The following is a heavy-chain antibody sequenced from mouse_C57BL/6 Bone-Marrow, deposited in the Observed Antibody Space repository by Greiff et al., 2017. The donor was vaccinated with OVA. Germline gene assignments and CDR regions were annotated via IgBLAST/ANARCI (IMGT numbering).Heavy chain of an antibody. J-gene: IGHJ3*01. CDR2: IYPGDGDT. CDR1: GYAFSSSW. D-gene: IGHD1-1*01. V-gene: IGHV1-82*01. Sequence: VQLQQSGPELVKPGASVKISCKASGYAFSSSWMNWVKQRPGKGLEWIGRIYPGDGDTNYNGKFKGKATLTADKSSSTAYMQLSSRTSEDSAVYFCARDYGSSTWFAYWGQGTLVTVSA. CDR3: ARDYGSSTWFAY.